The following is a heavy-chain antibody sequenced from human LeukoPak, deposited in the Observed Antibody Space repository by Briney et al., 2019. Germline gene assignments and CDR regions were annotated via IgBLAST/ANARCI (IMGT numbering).Heavy chain of an antibody. D-gene: IGHD3-10*01. CDR3: ARGVSSGTYYKSHYYYYMDV. V-gene: IGHV1-69*13. CDR2: IIPIFGSA. Sequence: SVKVSCKASGYTFTSYGISWVRQAPGQGLEWMGGIIPIFGSANYAQKFQGRVTITADESTSTAYMELSSLRSEDTAVYFCARGVSSGTYYKSHYYYYMDVWGKGTTVTVSS. J-gene: IGHJ6*03. CDR1: GYTFTSYG.